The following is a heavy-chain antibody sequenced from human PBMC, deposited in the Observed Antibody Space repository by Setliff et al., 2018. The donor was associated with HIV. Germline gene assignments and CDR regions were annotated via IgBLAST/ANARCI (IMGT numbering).Heavy chain of an antibody. CDR1: GGSFSGYY. D-gene: IGHD6-6*01. CDR2: LNDSGGT. Sequence: SETLSLTCAVYGGSFSGYYWSWIRQPPRKRLEWIGELNDSGGTNYNPSLKSRVTMSLDTSKNQCSLRLSSVTAADTAVYYCARGTKLVWGRWFDPWGQGTLVTVSS. V-gene: IGHV4-34*01. CDR3: ARGTKLVWGRWFDP. J-gene: IGHJ5*02.